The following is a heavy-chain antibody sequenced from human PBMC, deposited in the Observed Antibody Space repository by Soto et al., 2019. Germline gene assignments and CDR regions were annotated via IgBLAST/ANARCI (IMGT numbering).Heavy chain of an antibody. CDR3: ASIQWGSSSHIDY. V-gene: IGHV3-66*01. J-gene: IGHJ4*02. CDR1: EFTVSINY. D-gene: IGHD6-13*01. CDR2: MYSGGST. Sequence: EVQLVESGGGLVQPGGSLRLSCAASEFTVSINYMSWVRQAPGKGLEWVSVMYSGGSTYYADSVKGRFTISRDNSKKPVHLQMNSLRAEDTDVYYCASIQWGSSSHIDYWGQGTLVTVSS.